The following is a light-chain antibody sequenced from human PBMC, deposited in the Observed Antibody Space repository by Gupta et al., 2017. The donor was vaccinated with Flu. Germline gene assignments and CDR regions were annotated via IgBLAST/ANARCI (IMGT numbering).Light chain of an antibody. CDR3: ASWDNSLSATV. V-gene: IGLV1-51*02. CDR2: ETN. J-gene: IGLJ3*02. CDR1: SSNIGNNY. Sequence: QSVLTQPPSVSAAPGQKVTISCSGSSSNIGNNYVPWYQQFPGTAPKLLIYETNRRPSGIPDRFSGSKSGTSATLGITGLQTGDEADYYCASWDNSLSATVFGGGTKVTVL.